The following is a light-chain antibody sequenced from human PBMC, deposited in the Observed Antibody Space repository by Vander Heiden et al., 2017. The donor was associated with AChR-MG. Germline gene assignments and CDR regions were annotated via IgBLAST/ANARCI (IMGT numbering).Light chain of an antibody. Sequence: QSALTQPASVSGSPGQSITISCTGTVSDVGGYNCVSWYQQHPGRGPKLMIYDVSNRPSGISTRFSGSKSGNTASLTISGLQPEDEADYYFSSYTSTATLVVFGGGTKVTVL. J-gene: IGLJ3*02. V-gene: IGLV2-14*03. CDR1: VSDVGGYNC. CDR2: DVS. CDR3: SSYTSTATLVV.